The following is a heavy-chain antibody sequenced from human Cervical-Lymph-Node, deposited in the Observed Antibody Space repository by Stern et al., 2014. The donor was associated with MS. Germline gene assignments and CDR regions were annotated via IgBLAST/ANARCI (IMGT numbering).Heavy chain of an antibody. CDR3: TSGRGYCSATSCVAFDF. CDR1: RGNLNYG. J-gene: IGHJ4*02. V-gene: IGHV1-69*09. Sequence: VQLVESGTEVKKPGSSVKVSCTASRGNLNYGMSWVRQAPGQGLEWMGRITPILGESKYAKRYQDRLTISANESTTTAYMELSRLTTEDTALYYCTSGRGYCSATSCVAFDFWGQGRLVIVSS. D-gene: IGHD2-2*01. CDR2: ITPILGES.